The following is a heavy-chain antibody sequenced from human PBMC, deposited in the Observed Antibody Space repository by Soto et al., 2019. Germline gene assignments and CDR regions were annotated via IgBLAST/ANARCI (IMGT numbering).Heavy chain of an antibody. V-gene: IGHV1-18*01. Sequence: QVQLVQSGAEVKKPGASGKVSCKASGYSFTSYGISWVRQAPGQGLEWMGWFSAYNGNTNYAQKLQGRVTMTTDTATSTAYMELRSLRSDDTAVYYCARGASQWLVQKRGLDYWGQGTLVTVSS. J-gene: IGHJ4*02. CDR3: ARGASQWLVQKRGLDY. D-gene: IGHD6-19*01. CDR1: GYSFTSYG. CDR2: FSAYNGNT.